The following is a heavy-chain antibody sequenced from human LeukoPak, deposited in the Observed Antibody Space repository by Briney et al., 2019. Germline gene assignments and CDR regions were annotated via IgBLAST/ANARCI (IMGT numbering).Heavy chain of an antibody. CDR2: IYYSGRT. CDR1: GGSISSSNW. D-gene: IGHD3-22*01. CDR3: ARTNKQANTVYDSSGY. Sequence: PSETLSLTCAVSGGSISSSNWWSWVRQPPGKGLEWIGEIYYSGRTYYNPSLKSRVTISVDTSKNQFSLKLRSVTAADTAVYYCARTNKQANTVYDSSGYWGQGTLVTVSS. V-gene: IGHV4-4*02. J-gene: IGHJ4*02.